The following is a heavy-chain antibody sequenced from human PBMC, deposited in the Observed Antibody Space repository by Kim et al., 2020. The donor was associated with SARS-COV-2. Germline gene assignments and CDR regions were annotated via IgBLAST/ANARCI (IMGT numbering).Heavy chain of an antibody. CDR3: ARGRVAGTWRGAFDI. J-gene: IGHJ3*02. Sequence: PSLKGRVTISVDTSKNQFSLKLSSVTAADTAVYYWARGRVAGTWRGAFDIWGQGTMVTVSS. D-gene: IGHD6-19*01. V-gene: IGHV4-61*02.